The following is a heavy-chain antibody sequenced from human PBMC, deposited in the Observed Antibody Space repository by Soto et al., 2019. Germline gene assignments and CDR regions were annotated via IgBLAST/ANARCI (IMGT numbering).Heavy chain of an antibody. CDR2: IYYSGST. Sequence: PSETLSLTCTDSGGSISSYYWSWIRQPPGKGLEWIGYIYYSGSTNYNPSLKSRVTISVDTSKNQFSLKLSSVTAADTAVYYCARTVVVTAIQRYFDYWGQGTLVTVS. J-gene: IGHJ4*02. V-gene: IGHV4-59*01. CDR3: ARTVVVTAIQRYFDY. D-gene: IGHD2-21*02. CDR1: GGSISSYY.